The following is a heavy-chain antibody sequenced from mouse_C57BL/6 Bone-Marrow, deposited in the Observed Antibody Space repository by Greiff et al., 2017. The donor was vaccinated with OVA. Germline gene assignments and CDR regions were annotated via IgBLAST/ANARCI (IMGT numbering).Heavy chain of an antibody. Sequence: VQLQQSGPELVKPGASVKISCKASGYSFTGYYMHWVKQSHGNILDWIGYIYPYNGVPSYNQKFKGTATLTLDKSSNTAYMTLRSLTSEYSAIDYCARETGFDYWGQGTTLTVSS. J-gene: IGHJ2*01. CDR2: IYPYNGVP. V-gene: IGHV1-31*01. CDR3: ARETGFDY. CDR1: GYSFTGYY.